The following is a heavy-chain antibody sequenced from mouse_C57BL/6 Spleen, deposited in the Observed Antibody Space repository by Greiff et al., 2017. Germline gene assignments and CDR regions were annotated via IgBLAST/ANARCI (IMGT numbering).Heavy chain of an antibody. CDR3: ARASRTGPFYAMDY. D-gene: IGHD4-1*01. CDR2: IDPSDSET. CDR1: GYTFTSYW. J-gene: IGHJ4*01. V-gene: IGHV1-52*01. Sequence: QVQLQQPGAELVRPGSSVKLSCKASGYTFTSYWMHWVKQRPIQGLEWIGNIDPSDSETHYNQKFKDKATLTVDKSSSTAYMQLSSLTAEDSAVYCGARASRTGPFYAMDYWGQGTSVTVSS.